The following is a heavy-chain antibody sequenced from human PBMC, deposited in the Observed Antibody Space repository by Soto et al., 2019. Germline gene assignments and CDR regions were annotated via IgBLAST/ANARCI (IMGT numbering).Heavy chain of an antibody. CDR2: TYYRSKWYT. CDR1: GDSVSSGTAT. V-gene: IGHV6-1*01. J-gene: IGHJ2*01. CDR3: ARDGSGFHWYFDV. D-gene: IGHD6-19*01. Sequence: QVQLQQSGPGLVKPSQTLSLICAISGDSVSSGTATWSWIRQSPSRGLEWLGRTYYRSKWYTDYAESLKSRIAITPDPSKNHLSLQVNSVTPEDTAVYFCARDGSGFHWYFDVWGRGTLVTVSS.